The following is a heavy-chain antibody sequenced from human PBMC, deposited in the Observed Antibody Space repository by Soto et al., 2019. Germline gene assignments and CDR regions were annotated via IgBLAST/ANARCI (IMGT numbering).Heavy chain of an antibody. J-gene: IGHJ5*02. D-gene: IGHD2-2*01. CDR1: GFSFSNYG. V-gene: IGHV3-21*01. CDR3: ARSDCTSTSCYVVWFDP. CDR2: ISSSSSYI. Sequence: EVQLVESGGGLIKHGGSLRLSCAASGFSFSNYGMNWVRHAPGKGLEWVSSISSSSSYISYADSVKGRFTISRDNAKNSVYLQMNSLRAEDTAVYYCARSDCTSTSCYVVWFDPWGQGTLVTVSS.